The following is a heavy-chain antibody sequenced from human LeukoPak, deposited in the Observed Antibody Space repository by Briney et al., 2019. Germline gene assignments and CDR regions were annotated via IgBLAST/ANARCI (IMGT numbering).Heavy chain of an antibody. J-gene: IGHJ5*02. CDR3: ARSADSNWFDP. D-gene: IGHD6-25*01. CDR1: GYTFTSYG. Sequence: ASVKVSCKASGYTFTSYGISWVRQAPGQGLEWTGWISAYNGNTNYAQKLQGRVTMTTDTSTSTAYMELRSLRSGDTAVYYCARSADSNWFDPWGQGTLVTVSS. CDR2: ISAYNGNT. V-gene: IGHV1-18*01.